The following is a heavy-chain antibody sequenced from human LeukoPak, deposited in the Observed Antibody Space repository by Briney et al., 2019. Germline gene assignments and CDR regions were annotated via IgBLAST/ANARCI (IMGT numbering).Heavy chain of an antibody. J-gene: IGHJ3*02. CDR3: TKGNPSIMRERDPFDI. D-gene: IGHD6-6*01. Sequence: GGSLRLSCAASGFTFSSYWMHWVRQAPGKGLVWVSRVNSDGSSTSYADSVKGRFTISRDNAKNTLYLQMNSLRAEDTAVYYCTKGNPSIMRERDPFDIWGQGTMVTVSS. CDR1: GFTFSSYW. CDR2: VNSDGSST. V-gene: IGHV3-74*01.